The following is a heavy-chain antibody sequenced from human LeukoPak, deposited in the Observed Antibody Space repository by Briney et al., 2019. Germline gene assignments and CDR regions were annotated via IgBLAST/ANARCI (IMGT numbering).Heavy chain of an antibody. V-gene: IGHV3-23*01. D-gene: IGHD1-1*01. CDR2: VSGRGGST. Sequence: GGSLRLSCEGSGFSFSNYVMNWVRQAPGKGLEWVSGVSGRGGSTYYADSVKGRFTISRDNSKNTVYLQMKSLRAEDTAIYFCAKYTTPYYFDYWGQGILVTVSP. J-gene: IGHJ4*02. CDR3: AKYTTPYYFDY. CDR1: GFSFSNYV.